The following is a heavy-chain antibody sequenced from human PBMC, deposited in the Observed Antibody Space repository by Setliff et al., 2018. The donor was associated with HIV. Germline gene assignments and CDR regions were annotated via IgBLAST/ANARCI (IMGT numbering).Heavy chain of an antibody. Sequence: PGGSLRLSCAASGFTFSSYWMSWVRQAPGKGLEWVANIKQDGSEKYYVDSVKGRFTISRDNARNSLFLQMNSLRAEDTAVYYCARGQLYYGSGTGDYWGQGTLVTVSS. CDR3: ARGQLYYGSGTGDY. D-gene: IGHD3-10*01. V-gene: IGHV3-7*04. CDR2: IKQDGSEK. CDR1: GFTFSSYW. J-gene: IGHJ4*02.